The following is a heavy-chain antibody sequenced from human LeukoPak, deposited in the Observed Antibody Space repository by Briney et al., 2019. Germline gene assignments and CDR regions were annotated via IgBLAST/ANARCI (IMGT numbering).Heavy chain of an antibody. CDR1: GFTFDDYA. CDR2: ISWNSGSI. J-gene: IGHJ4*02. Sequence: PGGSLRLSCAASGFTFDDYAMHWVRQAPGKGLEWVSGISWNSGSIGYADSVKGRFTISRDNAKNSLYLQMNSLRAEDTALYYCAKGIDTVTTSYFDYWGQGALVTVSS. CDR3: AKGIDTVTTSYFDY. D-gene: IGHD4-17*01. V-gene: IGHV3-9*01.